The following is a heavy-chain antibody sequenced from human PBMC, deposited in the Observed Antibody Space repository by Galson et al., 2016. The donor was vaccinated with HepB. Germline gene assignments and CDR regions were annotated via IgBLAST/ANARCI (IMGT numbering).Heavy chain of an antibody. J-gene: IGHJ4*02. CDR2: IWYDGSKK. V-gene: IGHV3-33*01. CDR3: ARDYYDISGHYRHY. CDR1: GFTFSNYA. D-gene: IGHD3-22*01. Sequence: SLRLSCAASGFTFSNYAMHWVRQAPGKGLEWVAVIWYDGSKKDCADSVKGRFTISRDNSKNTVYLQMNSLRVEDTAIYYCARDYYDISGHYRHYWGQGTLVTVSS.